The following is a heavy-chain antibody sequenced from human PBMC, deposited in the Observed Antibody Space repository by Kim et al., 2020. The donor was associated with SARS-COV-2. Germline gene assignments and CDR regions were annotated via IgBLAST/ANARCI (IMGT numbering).Heavy chain of an antibody. V-gene: IGHV5-10-1*01. D-gene: IGHD6-19*01. Sequence: PSFQGHVTISADKSISTAYLQWSSLKASDTAMYYCARQEWGIAVAGAFDYWGQGTLVTVSS. CDR3: ARQEWGIAVAGAFDY. J-gene: IGHJ4*02.